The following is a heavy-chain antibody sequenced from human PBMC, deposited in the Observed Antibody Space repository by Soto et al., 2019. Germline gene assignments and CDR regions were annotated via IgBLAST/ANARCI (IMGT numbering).Heavy chain of an antibody. CDR1: GGSFSGYY. J-gene: IGHJ6*02. Sequence: PSETLSLTCAVYGGSFSGYYWSWIRQPPGKGLECIGEINHSGSTNYNPSLKSRVTISVDTSKNQFSLKLSSVTAADTAVYYCASLAWIRVGATTDYYYGMDFWGQGTTVTVSS. CDR3: ASLAWIRVGATTDYYYGMDF. D-gene: IGHD1-26*01. V-gene: IGHV4-34*01. CDR2: INHSGST.